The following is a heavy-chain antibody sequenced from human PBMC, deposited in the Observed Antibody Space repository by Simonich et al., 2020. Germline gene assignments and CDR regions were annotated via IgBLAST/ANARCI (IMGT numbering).Heavy chain of an antibody. Sequence: QLQLQESGPGLVKPSETLSLTCTVSGGSISSSSYYWGWIRQPPGKVLEWIGSIHYSGTTYHNPALKMRVTISVDTSKNQFSLKLSSVTAADTAVYYCARQRVLMVYAIDYWGQGTLVTVSS. D-gene: IGHD2-8*01. J-gene: IGHJ4*02. CDR2: IHYSGTT. CDR1: GGSISSSSYY. V-gene: IGHV4-39*01. CDR3: ARQRVLMVYAIDY.